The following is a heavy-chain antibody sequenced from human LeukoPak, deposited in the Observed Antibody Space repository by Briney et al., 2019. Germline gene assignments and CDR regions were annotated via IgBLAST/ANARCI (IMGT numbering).Heavy chain of an antibody. J-gene: IGHJ3*02. CDR2: ISGSGGST. D-gene: IGHD3-22*01. CDR1: GFSFSSHW. CDR3: ARDANYHVSSDYYDAFDI. Sequence: PGGSLRLSCVASGFSFSSHWMSWVRQAPGKGLEWVSAISGSGGSTYYADSVKGRFTISRDNSKNSLYLQMNSLRAEDTAVYYCARDANYHVSSDYYDAFDIWGQGTMVTVSS. V-gene: IGHV3-23*01.